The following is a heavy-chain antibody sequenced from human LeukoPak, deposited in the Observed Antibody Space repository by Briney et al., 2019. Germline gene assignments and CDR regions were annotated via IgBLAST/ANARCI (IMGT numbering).Heavy chain of an antibody. D-gene: IGHD3-22*01. Sequence: SVKVSCKASGGTFSSYAISWVRQAPGQGLEWMGGIIPIFGTANYAQKFQGRVTITADESTSTAYMELSSLRSEDTAVYYCARDPNSYYDSSGYYPNWFDPWGQGTLVTVPS. J-gene: IGHJ5*02. CDR1: GGTFSSYA. CDR2: IIPIFGTA. CDR3: ARDPNSYYDSSGYYPNWFDP. V-gene: IGHV1-69*13.